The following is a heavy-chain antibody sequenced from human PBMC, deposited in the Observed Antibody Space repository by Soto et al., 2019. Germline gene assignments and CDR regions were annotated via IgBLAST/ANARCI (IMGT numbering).Heavy chain of an antibody. Sequence: PSETLSLTCTVSGGSISSSSYYWGWIRQPPGKGLEWIGSIYYSGSTYYNPSLKSRVTISVDTSKNQFSLKLSSVTAADTAVYYCAGLSSSSGWYEYLGYYGMDVWGQGTTVTVSS. D-gene: IGHD6-19*01. V-gene: IGHV4-39*01. CDR2: IYYSGST. CDR1: GGSISSSSYY. CDR3: AGLSSSSGWYEYLGYYGMDV. J-gene: IGHJ6*02.